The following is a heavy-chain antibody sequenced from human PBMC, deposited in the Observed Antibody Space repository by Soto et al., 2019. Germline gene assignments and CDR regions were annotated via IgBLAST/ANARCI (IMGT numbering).Heavy chain of an antibody. Sequence: PGRSLRLSCSASGFTFSSYAMHWVRQAPGKGLEYVSAISSNGGSTYYADSVKGRFTISRDNSKNTLYLQRSSLRAEDTAVYYCVKAMRWAGGPYYYNGLDVWRQGPRFAISS. CDR3: VKAMRWAGGPYYYNGLDV. J-gene: IGHJ6*02. D-gene: IGHD6-25*01. V-gene: IGHV3-64D*06. CDR2: ISSNGGST. CDR1: GFTFSSYA.